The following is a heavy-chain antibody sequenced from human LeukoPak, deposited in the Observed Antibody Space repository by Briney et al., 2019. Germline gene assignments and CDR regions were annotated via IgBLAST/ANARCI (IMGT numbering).Heavy chain of an antibody. CDR3: AKMYYYDSSGYYLIGDYFDY. D-gene: IGHD3-22*01. CDR2: INNDGGDT. V-gene: IGHV3-23*01. CDR1: GFTFSNYP. J-gene: IGHJ4*02. Sequence: GGSLRLSCAASGFTFSNYPMTWVRQAPGKGLEWISDINNDGGDTYYAASVQGRSTVSRDNSKNTLYLQMNSLRAEDTAVYYCAKMYYYDSSGYYLIGDYFDYWGQGTLVTVSS.